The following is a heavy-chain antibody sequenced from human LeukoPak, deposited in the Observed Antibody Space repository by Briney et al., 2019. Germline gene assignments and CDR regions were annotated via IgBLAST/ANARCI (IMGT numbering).Heavy chain of an antibody. J-gene: IGHJ4*02. D-gene: IGHD1-26*01. CDR3: ARDLSNTSGFKVVVDF. Sequence: ASVKVSCKASGYTFTNYGITWVRQPPGQGLELMGWISAYNGDTKYAQKVQGRLTMTTDASTSTAYMELRSLTSDETAVYYCARDLSNTSGFKVVVDFWGQGTLVTVSS. V-gene: IGHV1-18*01. CDR1: GYTFTNYG. CDR2: ISAYNGDT.